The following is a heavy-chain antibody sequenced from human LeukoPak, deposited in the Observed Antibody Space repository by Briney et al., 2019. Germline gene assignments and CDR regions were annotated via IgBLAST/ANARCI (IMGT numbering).Heavy chain of an antibody. Sequence: ASVKVSCKASGYTFTGYYMHWVRQAPGQGPEWMGWINPNSGGTNYAQKFQGRVTMTRDTSISTAYMELSRLRSDDTAVYYCATDGSIAVAGTGDYWGQGTLVTVSS. V-gene: IGHV1-2*02. CDR3: ATDGSIAVAGTGDY. CDR1: GYTFTGYY. J-gene: IGHJ4*02. D-gene: IGHD6-19*01. CDR2: INPNSGGT.